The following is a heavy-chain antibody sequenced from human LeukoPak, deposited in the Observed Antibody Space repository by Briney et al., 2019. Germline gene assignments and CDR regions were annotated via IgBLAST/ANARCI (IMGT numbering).Heavy chain of an antibody. CDR2: IYHSGRT. CDR1: GGSIRSGTYY. CDR3: ARIVRSTRTFDY. V-gene: IGHV4-39*07. J-gene: IGHJ4*02. D-gene: IGHD3-16*02. Sequence: SETLSLTCTVSGGSIRSGTYYWGWIRQPPGKGLEWIGSIYHSGRTYYNPSLWSRVTISVDTSKNQFSLKVSSVTAADAAVYYCARIVRSTRTFDYWGRGILVTVSS.